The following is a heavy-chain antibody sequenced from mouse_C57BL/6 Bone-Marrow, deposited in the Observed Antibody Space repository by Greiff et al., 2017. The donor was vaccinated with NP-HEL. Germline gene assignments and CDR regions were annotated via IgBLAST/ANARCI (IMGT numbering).Heavy chain of an antibody. CDR3: ARDTYGSSYGGYYYAMDY. CDR1: GYTFTSYW. J-gene: IGHJ4*01. V-gene: IGHV1-64*01. Sequence: QVQLQQPGAELVKPGASVKLSCKASGYTFTSYWMHWVKQRPGQGLEWIGMIHPNSGSTNYNEKFKSKATLTVDKSSSTAYMPLSSLTSEDSAVYYGARDTYGSSYGGYYYAMDYWGQGTSVTVSS. D-gene: IGHD1-1*01. CDR2: IHPNSGST.